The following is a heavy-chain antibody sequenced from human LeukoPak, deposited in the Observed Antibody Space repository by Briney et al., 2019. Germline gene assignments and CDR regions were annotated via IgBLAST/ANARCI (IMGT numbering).Heavy chain of an antibody. Sequence: GGSLRLSCAAAGFTFSSYVMSWVRLAPGKGLEWVSAIDGSGGSTYYADSVKGRFTISRDNSKSTLYLQMNSLRAEDTAVYYCATRYSGYDYTLDYWGQGTLVTVSS. CDR2: IDGSGGST. CDR1: GFTFSSYV. J-gene: IGHJ4*02. D-gene: IGHD5-12*01. V-gene: IGHV3-23*01. CDR3: ATRYSGYDYTLDY.